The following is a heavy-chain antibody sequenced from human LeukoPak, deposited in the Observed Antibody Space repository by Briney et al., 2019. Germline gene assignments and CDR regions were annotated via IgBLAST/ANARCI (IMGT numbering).Heavy chain of an antibody. V-gene: IGHV3-30-3*01. CDR3: ASSGSYRFDY. CDR2: ISYDGSNK. Sequence: GGSLRLSCAASGFTFSSYAMHWVRQAPGKGLEWVAVISYDGSNKYYADSVKGRFTISRDNAKNSLYLQMNSLRDEDTAVYYCASSGSYRFDYWGQGTLVTVSS. J-gene: IGHJ4*02. D-gene: IGHD1-26*01. CDR1: GFTFSSYA.